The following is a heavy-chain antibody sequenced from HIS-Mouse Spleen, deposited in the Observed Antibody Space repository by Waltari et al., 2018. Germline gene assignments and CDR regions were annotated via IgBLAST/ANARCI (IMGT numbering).Heavy chain of an antibody. CDR1: GGTFSSYA. J-gene: IGHJ4*02. CDR2: IIPILGIA. CDR3: ASRIAAAANFDY. V-gene: IGHV1-69*04. D-gene: IGHD6-13*01. Sequence: QVQLVQSGAEVKKPGSSGKVSCKASGGTFSSYAISWVRQAPGQGLEWMGRIIPILGIANYAQKFQGRVTITADKSTSTAYMELSSLRSEDTAVYYCASRIAAAANFDYWGQGTLVTVSS.